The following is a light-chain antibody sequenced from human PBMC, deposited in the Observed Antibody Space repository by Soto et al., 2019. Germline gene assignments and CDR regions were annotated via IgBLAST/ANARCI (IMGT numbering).Light chain of an antibody. CDR1: QTISSW. J-gene: IGKJ1*01. CDR2: DAS. V-gene: IGKV1-5*01. CDR3: QQYNSYS. Sequence: TQSPSTLPASVGDRVTITCRASQTISSWLAWYQQKPGKAPKLLIYDASSLESGVPSRFSGSGSGTEFTLTISSLQPDDFATYYCQQYNSYSFGQGTKVDIK.